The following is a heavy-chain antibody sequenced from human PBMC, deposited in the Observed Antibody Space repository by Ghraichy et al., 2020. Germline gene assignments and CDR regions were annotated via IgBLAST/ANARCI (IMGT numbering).Heavy chain of an antibody. CDR3: AKDPGPYYYGMDV. CDR2: ISGSGGST. CDR1: GFTFSSYA. V-gene: IGHV3-23*01. J-gene: IGHJ6*02. Sequence: SCAASGFTFSSYAMSWVRQAPGKGLEWVSAISGSGGSTYYADSVKGRFTISRDNSKNTLYLQMNSLRAEDTAVYYCAKDPGPYYYGMDVWGQGTTVTVSS.